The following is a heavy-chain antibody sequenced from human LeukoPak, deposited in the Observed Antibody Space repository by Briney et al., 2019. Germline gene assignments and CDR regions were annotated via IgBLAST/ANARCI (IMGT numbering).Heavy chain of an antibody. CDR3: ARTVAVAGFFDY. CDR1: GYTFTSYY. V-gene: IGHV1-46*01. D-gene: IGHD6-19*01. CDR2: IDPSGGST. Sequence: GASVKVSCKASGYTFTSYYMHWVRQAPGQGLEWMGIIDPSGGSTSYAQKFQGRVTMTRDTSTSTVYMELSSLRSEDTAVYYCARTVAVAGFFDYWGQGTLVTVST. J-gene: IGHJ4*02.